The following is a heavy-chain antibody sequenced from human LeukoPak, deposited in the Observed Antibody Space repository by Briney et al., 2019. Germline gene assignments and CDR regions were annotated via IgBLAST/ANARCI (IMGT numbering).Heavy chain of an antibody. CDR1: GFTFSSYE. J-gene: IGHJ4*02. CDR2: ISSSGSTI. D-gene: IGHD5-12*01. V-gene: IGHV3-48*03. CDR3: ARDERGYSGYDHDY. Sequence: PGGSLRLSCAASGFTFSSYEMNWVGQAPGKGLEWVSYISSSGSTIYYADSVKGRFTISRDNAKNSLYLQMNSLRAEDTAVYYCARDERGYSGYDHDYWGQGTLVTVSS.